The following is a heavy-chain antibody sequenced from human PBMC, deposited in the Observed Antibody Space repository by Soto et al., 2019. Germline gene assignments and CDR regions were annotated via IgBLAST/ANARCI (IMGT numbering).Heavy chain of an antibody. CDR2: VHYSGSV. CDR1: GGSISFDHYH. J-gene: IGHJ6*02. CDR3: AREDDGGDRDYYGLDV. D-gene: IGHD2-21*02. Sequence: QVQLQQSGPGLVKPSQTLSLTCTVSGGSISFDHYHWTWIRQPPGTGLEWTGYVHYSGSVLYNPSLQSRVSLSVDTSKNQFSLKLSSVTAADTAVYFCAREDDGGDRDYYGLDVWGQGTTVTVSS. V-gene: IGHV4-30-4*01.